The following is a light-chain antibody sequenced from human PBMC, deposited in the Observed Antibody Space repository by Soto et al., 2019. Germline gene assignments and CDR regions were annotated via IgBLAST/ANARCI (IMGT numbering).Light chain of an antibody. J-gene: IGKJ5*01. CDR3: QQYNNWPPIT. CDR2: GAS. CDR1: QSVSSN. Sequence: EIVITQYPAPLSVSHGERATLSCRASQSVSSNLAWYQQKPGQAPRLLIYGASTRATGIPARFSGSGSGTEFTLTISSLQSEDFAVYYCQQYNNWPPITFSQGARLEIK. V-gene: IGKV3-15*01.